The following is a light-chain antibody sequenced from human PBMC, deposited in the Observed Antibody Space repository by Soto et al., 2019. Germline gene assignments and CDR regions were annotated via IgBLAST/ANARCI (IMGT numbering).Light chain of an antibody. CDR2: GAS. J-gene: IGKJ1*01. CDR3: QQYDSSPPSWT. Sequence: ETVLTQSPGTLSLSPGERVTLCCRASLSVSYLAWYQQKPGQAPRLLIYGASSRATGIPDRFSGSGSGTDFTLTISRLEPEDFAVYYCQQYDSSPPSWTFGQGTTVEVK. V-gene: IGKV3-20*01. CDR1: LSVSY.